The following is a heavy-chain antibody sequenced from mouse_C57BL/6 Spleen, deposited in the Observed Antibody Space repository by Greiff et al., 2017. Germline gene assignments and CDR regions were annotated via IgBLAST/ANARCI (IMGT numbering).Heavy chain of an antibody. V-gene: IGHV1-69*01. CDR2: IDPSDSYT. D-gene: IGHD2-10*01. CDR3: ARKPYYEGYYAMDY. CDR1: GYTFTSYW. J-gene: IGHJ4*01. Sequence: QVQLKQPGAELVMPGASVKLSCKASGYTFTSYWMHWVKQRPGQGLEWIGEIDPSDSYTNYNQKFKGKSTLTVDKSSSTAYMQLSSLTSEDSAVYYCARKPYYEGYYAMDYWGQGTSVTVSS.